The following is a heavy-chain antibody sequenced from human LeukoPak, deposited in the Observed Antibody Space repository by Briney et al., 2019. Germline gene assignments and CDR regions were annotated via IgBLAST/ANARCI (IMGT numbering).Heavy chain of an antibody. CDR3: ARSGSGSYSL. J-gene: IGHJ4*02. CDR2: TYYRSRWYT. CDR1: GDSVSSNSAA. Sequence: SQTLSLTCAISGDSVSSNSAAWNWIRQTPSRGLEWLGRTYYRSRWYTDYGVAVKGRITIKPDTSKNQLSLQVNSVTPEDTAVYFCARSGSGSYSLWGQGTLVTVSS. V-gene: IGHV6-1*01. D-gene: IGHD3-10*01.